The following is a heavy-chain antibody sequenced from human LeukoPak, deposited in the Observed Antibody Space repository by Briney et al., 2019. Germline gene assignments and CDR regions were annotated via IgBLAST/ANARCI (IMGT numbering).Heavy chain of an antibody. CDR1: GGTFSSNA. CDR2: IIPIFGTA. D-gene: IGHD1-26*01. CDR3: ARQLGSLVGAFDI. J-gene: IGHJ3*02. V-gene: IGHV1-69*05. Sequence: SVKVSCKASGGTFSSNAISWVRQAPGQGLEWMGRIIPIFGTANYAQKFQGRVTITTDESTSTAYMELSSLRSEDTAVYYCARQLGSLVGAFDIWGQGTMVTVSS.